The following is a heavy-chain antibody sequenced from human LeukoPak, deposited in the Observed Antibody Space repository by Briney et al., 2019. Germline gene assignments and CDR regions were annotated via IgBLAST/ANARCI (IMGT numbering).Heavy chain of an antibody. CDR3: AGDQASSTSCYLGCGMDV. Sequence: GASVKVSCKASGYTFTSYYMHWVRQAPGQGLEWMGIINPSGGSTSYAQKFQGRVTMTRDTSTSTVYMELSSLRSEDTAVYYCAGDQASSTSCYLGCGMDVWGKGTTVTVSS. CDR1: GYTFTSYY. J-gene: IGHJ6*04. V-gene: IGHV1-46*01. D-gene: IGHD2-2*01. CDR2: INPSGGST.